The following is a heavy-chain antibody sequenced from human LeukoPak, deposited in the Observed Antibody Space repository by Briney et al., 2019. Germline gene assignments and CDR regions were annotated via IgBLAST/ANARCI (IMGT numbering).Heavy chain of an antibody. D-gene: IGHD6-19*01. J-gene: IGHJ2*01. CDR3: ARDYSGDYGYFDL. CDR1: GFTVSSNY. CDR2: IYSGGST. V-gene: IGHV3-66*02. Sequence: GGSLRLSCAASGFTVSSNYMSWVRQAPGKGLEWVSVIYSGGSTYYADSVKGRFTISRDNSKNTLYLQMNSLRAEDTAVYYCARDYSGDYGYFDLWGRGTLVAVSS.